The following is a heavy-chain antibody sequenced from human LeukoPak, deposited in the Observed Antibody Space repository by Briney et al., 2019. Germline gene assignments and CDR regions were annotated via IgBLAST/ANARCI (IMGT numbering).Heavy chain of an antibody. CDR3: ARGGYSFYNF. V-gene: IGHV4-4*09. CDR2: IYSGGMT. CDR1: GFTFSSYS. J-gene: IGHJ4*02. Sequence: PGGSLRLSCAASGFTFSSYSMNWVRQAPGKGLEWVGFIYSGGMTAYNPSLESRVTISVDTSKNQVLLRLNSVTAADTAVYFCARGGYSFYNFWGQGTLVTVSS. D-gene: IGHD5-12*01.